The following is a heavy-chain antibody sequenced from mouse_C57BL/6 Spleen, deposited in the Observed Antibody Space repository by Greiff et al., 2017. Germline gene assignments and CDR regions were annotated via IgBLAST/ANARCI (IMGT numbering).Heavy chain of an antibody. Sequence: QVQLQQSGPGLVQPSQSLSITCTVSGFSLTSYGVHWVRQSPGKGLEWLGAIWRGGSTDYNAAFMSRLSITKDNSKSQVFFKMNSLQADDTAIYYCAKRGYGNRYIDVWGTGTTVTVSS. CDR1: GFSLTSYG. CDR3: AKRGYGNRYIDV. CDR2: IWRGGST. J-gene: IGHJ1*03. D-gene: IGHD1-1*01. V-gene: IGHV2-5*01.